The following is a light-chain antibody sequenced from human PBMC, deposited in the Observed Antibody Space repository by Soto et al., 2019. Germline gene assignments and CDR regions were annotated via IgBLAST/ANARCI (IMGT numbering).Light chain of an antibody. CDR3: QQYNSYSNT. Sequence: DIQMTQSPSTLSASVGDRVTITCRASQSISSWLAWYQQKPGKAPKLLIYKASSLESGVPSRFSGSGSGTECTLTISSLQPDDFATYYFQQYNSYSNTFGQGTKLEIK. J-gene: IGKJ2*01. V-gene: IGKV1-5*03. CDR2: KAS. CDR1: QSISSW.